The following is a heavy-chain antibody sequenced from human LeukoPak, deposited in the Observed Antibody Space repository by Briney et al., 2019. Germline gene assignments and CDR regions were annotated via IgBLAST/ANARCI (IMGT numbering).Heavy chain of an antibody. D-gene: IGHD4-17*01. CDR3: AKDVGGYGDYEGALGS. CDR1: GLTFILYG. V-gene: IGHV3-30*18. Sequence: GGSLRLSCAASGLTFILYGLHWVRQAPGKGLEWGARVPFDGSSKYYADSVKGRLTISRDNSKNTLYLQMNSLRPEDTAVYYCAKDVGGYGDYEGALGSWGQGTLVTVSS. CDR2: VPFDGSSK. J-gene: IGHJ5*02.